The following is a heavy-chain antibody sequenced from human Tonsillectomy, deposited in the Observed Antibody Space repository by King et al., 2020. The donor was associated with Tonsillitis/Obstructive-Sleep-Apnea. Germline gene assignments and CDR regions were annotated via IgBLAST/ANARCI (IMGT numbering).Heavy chain of an antibody. CDR3: ARGYTSGWYFEF. CDR2: INGGNANT. J-gene: IGHJ4*02. D-gene: IGHD6-19*01. CDR1: GYTFTTSA. Sequence: VQLVQSGTEVKKPGASVKVSCKASGYTFTTSAIHWLRQAPGQSLEWMGWINGGNANTKYSQNFQDRVTLTRDTSASTAYMELGSLRAEDTALYYCARGYTSGWYFEFWGQGTLVTVSS. V-gene: IGHV1-3*01.